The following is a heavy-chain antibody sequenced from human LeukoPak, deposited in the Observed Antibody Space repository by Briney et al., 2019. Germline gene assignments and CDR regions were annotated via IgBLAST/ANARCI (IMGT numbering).Heavy chain of an antibody. Sequence: GGAPRISCAGSGMSFSSYEMNLVRQAPGKGVEWGLYISSGGTTIYYADSVKGRFTISRDNAKNSLYLQMNNLRAEDTAVYYCASARLYSSSWYCYFDYWGRGTLVTVSS. CDR3: ASARLYSSSWYCYFDY. CDR1: GMSFSSYE. CDR2: ISSGGTTI. D-gene: IGHD6-13*01. J-gene: IGHJ4*02. V-gene: IGHV3-48*03.